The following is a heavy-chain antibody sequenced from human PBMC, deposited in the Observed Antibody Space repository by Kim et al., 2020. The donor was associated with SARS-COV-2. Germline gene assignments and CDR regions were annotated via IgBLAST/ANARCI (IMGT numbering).Heavy chain of an antibody. J-gene: IGHJ4*02. CDR3: ARDNLSSGRAFDY. V-gene: IGHV3-30*04. CDR1: GFTFSSYA. CDR2: ISYDGSNK. Sequence: GGSLRLSCAASGFTFSSYAMHWVRQAPGKGLEWVAVISYDGSNKYYADSVKGRFTISRDNSKNTLYLQMNSLRAEDTAVYYCARDNLSSGRAFDYWGQGTLVTVSS. D-gene: IGHD6-25*01.